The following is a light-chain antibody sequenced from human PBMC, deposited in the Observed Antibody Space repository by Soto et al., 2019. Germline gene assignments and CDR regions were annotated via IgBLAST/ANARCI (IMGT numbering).Light chain of an antibody. CDR3: CSYAGSSTSPYV. V-gene: IGLV2-23*02. CDR1: SSDVGSYNL. Sequence: SVLTQPASVSGSPGQSITISCTGTSSDVGSYNLVSWYQQHPGKAPKLMIYEVSKRPSGVSNRFSGSKSGNTASLTISGLQAEDEADYYCCSYAGSSTSPYVFGTGTKVTV. CDR2: EVS. J-gene: IGLJ1*01.